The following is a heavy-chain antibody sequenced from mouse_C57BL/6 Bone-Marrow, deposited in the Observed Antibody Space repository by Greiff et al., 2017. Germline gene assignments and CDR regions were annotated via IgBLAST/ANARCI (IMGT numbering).Heavy chain of an antibody. V-gene: IGHV1-64*01. CDR3: ARSRIYDGYYAWFAY. D-gene: IGHD2-3*01. CDR2: IHPNSGST. CDR1: GYTFTSYW. Sequence: VQLQQPGAELVKPGASVKLSCKASGYTFTSYWMHWVKQRPGQGLEWIGMIHPNSGSTNYNEKFKSKATLTVDKASSTAYMQLSSLTSEDSAVDYCARSRIYDGYYAWFAYWGQGTLVTVSA. J-gene: IGHJ3*01.